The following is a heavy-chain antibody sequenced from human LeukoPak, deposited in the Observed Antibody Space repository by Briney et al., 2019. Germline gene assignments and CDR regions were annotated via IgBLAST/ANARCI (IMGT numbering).Heavy chain of an antibody. CDR3: AKARLSGWLDGMDV. CDR1: GFTFDDYA. D-gene: IGHD6-19*01. CDR2: ISWNSGSI. Sequence: GRSLRLSCAASGFTFDDYAMHWVRQAPGKGLEWVSGISWNSGSIGYADSVKGRFTLSRDNTKNSLYLQINSLRAEDTPLYYCAKARLSGWLDGMDVWGQEATVTVSS. J-gene: IGHJ6*02. V-gene: IGHV3-9*01.